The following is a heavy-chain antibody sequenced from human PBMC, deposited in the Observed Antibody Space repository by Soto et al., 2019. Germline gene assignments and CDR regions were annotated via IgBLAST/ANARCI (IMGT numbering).Heavy chain of an antibody. D-gene: IGHD6-19*01. CDR2: IKSKTDGGTT. Sequence: EVQLVESGGGLVKPGGSLRLSCAASGFTFSNVWMNWVRQAPGKGLEWVGRIKSKTDGGTTDYAAPVKGRFTISRDDSKNTLYLQMNSLQPEDTAVYYFTTLALKYSSGWYEFSDWGQGTLVTVSS. CDR3: TTLALKYSSGWYEFSD. V-gene: IGHV3-15*07. CDR1: GFTFSNVW. J-gene: IGHJ4*02.